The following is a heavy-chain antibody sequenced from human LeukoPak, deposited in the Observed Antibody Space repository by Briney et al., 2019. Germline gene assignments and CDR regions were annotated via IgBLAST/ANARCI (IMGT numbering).Heavy chain of an antibody. V-gene: IGHV3-66*01. CDR3: ARGGSYFDISGYYFY. CDR1: GFTVGSNT. D-gene: IGHD3-22*01. Sequence: PGGSLRLSCAASGFTVGSNTMSWVRQAPGKGLEWVSIIYSGGSTSYAAYVKGRFTISRDNSKNTLYLQMNSLRTEDTAVYYCARGGSYFDISGYYFYWGQGTLVTVSS. J-gene: IGHJ4*02. CDR2: IYSGGST.